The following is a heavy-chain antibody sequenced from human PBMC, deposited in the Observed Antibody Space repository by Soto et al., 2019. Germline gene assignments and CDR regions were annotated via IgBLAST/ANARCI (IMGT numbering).Heavy chain of an antibody. D-gene: IGHD6-13*01. V-gene: IGHV5-51*01. CDR3: ARPSYSSSWYHTDYYYYGMDV. J-gene: IGHJ6*02. CDR2: IYPGDSDT. Sequence: GESLKISCKGSGYSFTSYWIGWVRQMPGKGLEWMGIIYPGDSDTRYSPSFQGQVTISADKSISTAYLQWSSLKASDTAMYYCARPSYSSSWYHTDYYYYGMDVWGQGTTVPVSS. CDR1: GYSFTSYW.